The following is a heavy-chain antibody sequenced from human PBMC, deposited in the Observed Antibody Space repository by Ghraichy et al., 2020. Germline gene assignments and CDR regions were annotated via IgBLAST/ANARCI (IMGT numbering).Heavy chain of an antibody. V-gene: IGHV3-21*01. CDR3: ARERGVAVAGTDY. J-gene: IGHJ4*02. Sequence: GGSLRLSCAASGFTFRSYSMNWVRQAPGKGLEWVSFISTGSDYIYYADSMKGRFNISRDNTKNSLYLQMNSLRVEDTAVYYCARERGVAVAGTDYWGQGTLDTVYS. CDR2: ISTGSDYI. D-gene: IGHD6-19*01. CDR1: GFTFRSYS.